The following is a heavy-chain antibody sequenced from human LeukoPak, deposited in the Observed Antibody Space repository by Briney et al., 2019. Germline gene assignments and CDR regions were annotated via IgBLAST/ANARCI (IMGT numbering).Heavy chain of an antibody. J-gene: IGHJ4*02. CDR1: GGSISGYY. CDR3: ARDESITWDPPFDY. V-gene: IGHV4-4*07. D-gene: IGHD1-26*01. CDR2: MTTSGSS. Sequence: SETLSLTCTVSGGSISGYYWSWIRQPAGKGLEWIGRMTTSGSSHYNPSLRSRVTISLDTSANKFSLKLSSVTAADTAVYYCARDESITWDPPFDYWSQGTLVTVSS.